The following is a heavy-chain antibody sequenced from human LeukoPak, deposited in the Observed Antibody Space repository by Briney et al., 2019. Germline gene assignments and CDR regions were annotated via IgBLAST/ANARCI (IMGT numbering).Heavy chain of an antibody. J-gene: IGHJ4*02. V-gene: IGHV3-15*01. Sequence: GSLRLSCAASGFTFTSAWMSWVRQAPGKGLEWVGRIKGKTAAGAPDYVASVKGRFAISRDDSKNTLFLQMNSLKTEDTAVYYCITGDYDFWSGFYSPNHYFDYWGQGTLVTVSS. CDR2: IKGKTAAGAP. CDR3: ITGDYDFWSGFYSPNHYFDY. D-gene: IGHD3-3*01. CDR1: GFTFTSAW.